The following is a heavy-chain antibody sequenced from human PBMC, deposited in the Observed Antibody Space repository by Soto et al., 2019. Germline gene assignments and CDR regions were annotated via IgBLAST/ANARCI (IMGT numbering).Heavy chain of an antibody. D-gene: IGHD2-8*01. V-gene: IGHV1-8*02. CDR3: VRYGVAANY. CDR1: GYTFTSYN. J-gene: IGHJ4*02. Sequence: ASVKVSCKASGYTFTSYNINWVRQATGQGLEWMGYMNPNSGTTGYAQKFQDRITLTRDTSTTTAYMELSSLTSDDTAIYFCVRYGVAANYWGQGTQVMVSS. CDR2: MNPNSGTT.